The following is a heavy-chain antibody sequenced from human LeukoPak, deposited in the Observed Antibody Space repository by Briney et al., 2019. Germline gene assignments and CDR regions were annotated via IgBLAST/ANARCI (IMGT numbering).Heavy chain of an antibody. J-gene: IGHJ3*02. CDR2: IKSKTDGGTT. CDR1: GFTFSSYS. CDR3: TTPTRKQLERWDAFDI. D-gene: IGHD1-1*01. Sequence: PGGSLRLSCAASGFTFSSYSMNWVRQAPGKGLEWVGRIKSKTDGGTTDYAAPVKGRFTISRDDSKNTLYLQMNSLKTEDTAVYYCTTPTRKQLERWDAFDIWGQGTMVTVSS. V-gene: IGHV3-15*01.